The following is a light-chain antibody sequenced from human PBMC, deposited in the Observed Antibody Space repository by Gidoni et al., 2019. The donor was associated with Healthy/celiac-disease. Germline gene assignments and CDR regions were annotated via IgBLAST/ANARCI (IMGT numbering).Light chain of an antibody. V-gene: IGKV1-39*01. CDR3: QQSYSTGWT. CDR2: AAS. Sequence: DIQMTQSPSSLSASVGDRVTITCRASQGISSYLNWYQQKPGKAPKLLIYAASSLQSGVPSRFSGSGSGTDFTLTSSSLQPEDFATYYCQQSYSTGWTFXXXTKVEIK. J-gene: IGKJ1*01. CDR1: QGISSY.